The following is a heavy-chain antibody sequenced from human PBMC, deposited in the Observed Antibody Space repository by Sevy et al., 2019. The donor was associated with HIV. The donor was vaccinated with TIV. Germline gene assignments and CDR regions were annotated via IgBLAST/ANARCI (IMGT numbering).Heavy chain of an antibody. CDR3: VRIRFQTGAFDS. CDR1: GYIFTGHY. D-gene: IGHD7-27*01. J-gene: IGHJ4*02. CDR2: IDPISAGT. V-gene: IGHV1-2*02. Sequence: ASMKVSCKASGYIFTGHYLHWVRQAPGRGLEWMGWIDPISAGTNYAQKFKGRVTMARDTSISTAYMELSRLRFDDTAMYYCVRIRFQTGAFDSWGQGTLVTVSS.